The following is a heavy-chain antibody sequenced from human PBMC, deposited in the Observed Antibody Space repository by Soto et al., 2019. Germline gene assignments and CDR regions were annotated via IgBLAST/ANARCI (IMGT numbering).Heavy chain of an antibody. J-gene: IGHJ3*02. CDR1: GFTGSNNG. V-gene: IGHV3-53*01. CDR2: IYSGGST. CDR3: AKGVNYFDHHAFDI. D-gene: IGHD3-22*01. Sequence: PGGFMRLCCAASGFTGSNNGMVWVRQAPGKGLEWVSVIYSGGSTYYADSVKGRFTISRDKSNNTLYLQMNTLRAEDTAVYYCAKGVNYFDHHAFDIWGQGTMVTVSS.